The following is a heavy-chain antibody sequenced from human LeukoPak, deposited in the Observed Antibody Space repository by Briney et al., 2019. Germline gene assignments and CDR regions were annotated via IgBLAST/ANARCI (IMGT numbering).Heavy chain of an antibody. J-gene: IGHJ2*01. CDR2: IYRDNSGGST. CDR3: VRETRESVAAAATTTRDWYFDL. Sequence: GGSLRLSCAASGFTVSSNYMTWVRQAPGKGLEWVSVIYRDNSGGSTYYADSVKGRFTTSRDNSKNTLYLQMNSLRPEDTAVYYCVRETRESVAAAATTTRDWYFDLWGRGTLVTVSS. D-gene: IGHD6-13*01. CDR1: GFTVSSNY. V-gene: IGHV3-53*01.